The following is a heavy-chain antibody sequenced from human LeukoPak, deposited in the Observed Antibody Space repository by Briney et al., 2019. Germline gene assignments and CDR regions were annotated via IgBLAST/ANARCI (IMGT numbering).Heavy chain of an antibody. CDR1: GYSVSSGYF. CDR3: ARLADGSGSYSYYFDY. V-gene: IGHV4-38-2*02. Sequence: PSETLSLTCTVSGYSVSSGYFWGWIRQPPGKRLEWIGNMYHTGTTYYNPSLKSRVTISVDTSKNQFSLKLSSVTAADTAVYYCARLADGSGSYSYYFDYWGQGTLVTVSS. J-gene: IGHJ4*02. CDR2: MYHTGTT. D-gene: IGHD3-10*01.